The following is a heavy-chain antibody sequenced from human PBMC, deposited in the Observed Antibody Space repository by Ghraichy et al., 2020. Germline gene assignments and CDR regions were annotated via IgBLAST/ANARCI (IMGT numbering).Heavy chain of an antibody. CDR1: GGSVSSGSYY. CDR3: ATAQRGYYDSSGYRG. CDR2: IYYSGST. D-gene: IGHD3-22*01. V-gene: IGHV4-61*01. J-gene: IGHJ4*02. Sequence: SQTLSLTCTVSGGSVSSGSYYWSWIRQPPGKGLEWIGYIYYSGSTNYNPSLKSRVTISVDTSKNQFSLKLSSVTAADTAVYYCATAQRGYYDSSGYRGWGQGTLVTVSS.